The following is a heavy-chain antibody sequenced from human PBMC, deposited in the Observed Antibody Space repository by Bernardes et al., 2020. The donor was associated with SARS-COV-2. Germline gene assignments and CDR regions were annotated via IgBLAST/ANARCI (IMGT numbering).Heavy chain of an antibody. CDR2: MNPNSGDT. J-gene: IGHJ4*02. V-gene: IGHV1-8*01. D-gene: IGHD5-12*01. Sequence: ASVKVSCKASGYTFTNYDINWVRQATGQGLEWMGWMNPNSGDTGYAQKFQDRVTMTRDASISTAYMELSTLRSEDTAVYYCARGKGLYSDYDFRISYYWGQGTLVTVSS. CDR3: ARGKGLYSDYDFRISYY. CDR1: GYTFTNYD.